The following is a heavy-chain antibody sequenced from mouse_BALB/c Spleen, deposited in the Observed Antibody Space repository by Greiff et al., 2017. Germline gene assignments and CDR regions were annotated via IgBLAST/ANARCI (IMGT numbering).Heavy chain of an antibody. V-gene: IGHV1-5*01. D-gene: IGHD3-3*01. J-gene: IGHJ3*01. CDR2: IYPGNSDT. CDR3: SEGNY. Sequence: PGQGLEWIGAIYPGNSDTSYNQKFKGKAKLTAVTSTSTAYMELSSLTNEDSAVYYCSEGNYWGQGTLVTVSA.